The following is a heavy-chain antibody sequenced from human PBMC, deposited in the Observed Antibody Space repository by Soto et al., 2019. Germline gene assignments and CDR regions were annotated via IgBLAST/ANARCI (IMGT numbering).Heavy chain of an antibody. J-gene: IGHJ6*03. D-gene: IGHD3-10*01. V-gene: IGHV1-24*01. CDR3: ATVNRGRFYYYGSGGYMDV. Sequence: ASVKVSCKVSGYTLTELSMHWVRQAPGKGLEWMGGFDPEDGETIYAQKFQGRVTMTEDTSTDTAYMELSSLRSEDTAVYYCATVNRGRFYYYGSGGYMDVWGKGTTVTVSS. CDR1: GYTLTELS. CDR2: FDPEDGET.